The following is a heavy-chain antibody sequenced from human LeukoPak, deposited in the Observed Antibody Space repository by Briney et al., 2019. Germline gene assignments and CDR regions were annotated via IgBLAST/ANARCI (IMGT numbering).Heavy chain of an antibody. CDR3: ARHLPYCSSTSCYFFDY. CDR2: IYYSGST. CDR1: GGSISCSSYY. J-gene: IGHJ4*02. D-gene: IGHD2-2*01. V-gene: IGHV4-39*01. Sequence: SETLSLTCTVSGGSISCSSYYWGWIRQPPGKGLEWIGSIYYSGSTYYNPSLKSRVTISVDTSKNQFSLKLSSVTAADTAVYYCARHLPYCSSTSCYFFDYWGQGTLVTVSS.